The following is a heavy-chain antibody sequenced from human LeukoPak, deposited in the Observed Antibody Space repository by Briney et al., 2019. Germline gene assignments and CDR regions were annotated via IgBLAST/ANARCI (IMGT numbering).Heavy chain of an antibody. CDR1: GGSISSYY. CDR2: IYYSGTT. V-gene: IGHV4-59*08. Sequence: SSETLSLTCTVSGGSISSYYWSWIRQPPGKGLEWIGSIYYSGTTIYSPSLKSRVTLLVDTSKNQFSLRLNSVTAADTAVYFCVRLSRGVVTTNFDYWGQGTLVTVSS. J-gene: IGHJ4*02. D-gene: IGHD2-21*02. CDR3: VRLSRGVVTTNFDY.